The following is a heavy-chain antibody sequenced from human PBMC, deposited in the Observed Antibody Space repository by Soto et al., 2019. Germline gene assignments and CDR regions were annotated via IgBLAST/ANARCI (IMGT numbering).Heavy chain of an antibody. CDR3: AKRVPGIAAAGTVGEFDY. CDR2: ISGSGGST. J-gene: IGHJ4*02. D-gene: IGHD6-13*01. CDR1: GFTFSSYA. V-gene: IGHV3-23*01. Sequence: EVQLLESGGGLVQPGGSLRLSCAASGFTFSSYAMSWVRQAPGKGLEWVSAISGSGGSTYYADSVKGRFTISRDNSKNTLYLQMISLRAEDTSVYYCAKRVPGIAAAGTVGEFDYWGQGTLVTVSS.